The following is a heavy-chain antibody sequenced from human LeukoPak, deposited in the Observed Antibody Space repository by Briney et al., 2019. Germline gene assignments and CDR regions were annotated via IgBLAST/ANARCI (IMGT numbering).Heavy chain of an antibody. V-gene: IGHV4-39*01. CDR1: GDSISSTNYY. CDR3: ATSGWYLLPGVY. CDR2: IYYSGST. D-gene: IGHD6-19*01. J-gene: IGHJ4*02. Sequence: SETLSLTCTVSGDSISSTNYYWGWIRQPPGRGLEWIGSIYYSGSTYYNPSLESRVTISVDTSKNQFSLKLSSVTAADTAVYYCATSGWYLLPGVYWGQGTLVTVSS.